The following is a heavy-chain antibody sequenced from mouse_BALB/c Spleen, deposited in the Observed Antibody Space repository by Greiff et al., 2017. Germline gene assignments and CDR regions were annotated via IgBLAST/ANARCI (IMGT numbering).Heavy chain of an antibody. CDR3: ARERSDAMDY. CDR2: ISYDGSN. Sequence: EVKLMESGPGLVKPSQSLSLTCSVTGYSITSGYYWNWIRQFPGNKLEWMGYISYDGSNNYNPSLKNRISITRDTSKNQFFLKLNSVTTEDTATYYCARERSDAMDYWGQGTSVTVSS. J-gene: IGHJ4*01. CDR1: GYSITSGYY. V-gene: IGHV3-6*02.